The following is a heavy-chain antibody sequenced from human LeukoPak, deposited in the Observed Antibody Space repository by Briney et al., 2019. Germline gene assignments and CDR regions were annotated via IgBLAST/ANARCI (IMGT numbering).Heavy chain of an antibody. CDR1: GFTFSSYE. D-gene: IGHD3-10*02. J-gene: IGHJ6*04. CDR2: ISYDGSNK. Sequence: GGSLRLSCAASGFTFSSYEMNWVRQAPGKGLEWVAVISYDGSNKYYADSVKGRFTISRDNAKNSLYLQMNSLRAEDTAVYYCAELGITMIGGVWGKGTTVTISS. CDR3: AELGITMIGGV. V-gene: IGHV3-30*18.